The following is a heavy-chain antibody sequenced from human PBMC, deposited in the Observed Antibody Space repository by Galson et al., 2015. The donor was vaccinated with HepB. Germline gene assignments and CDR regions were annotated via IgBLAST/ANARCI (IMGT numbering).Heavy chain of an antibody. CDR2: ISYDGNNK. CDR1: GFTFTNYG. CDR3: AKGRRPCSITSCSADS. V-gene: IGHV3-30*18. D-gene: IGHD2-2*01. J-gene: IGHJ4*02. Sequence: SLRLSCAASGFTFTNYGMNWVRQAPGKGLEWVAVISYDGNNKNYADFVKGRFTISRDNSKNTLYLQMNSLRPEDTAVYYCAKGRRPCSITSCSADSWGQGTLVTVSS.